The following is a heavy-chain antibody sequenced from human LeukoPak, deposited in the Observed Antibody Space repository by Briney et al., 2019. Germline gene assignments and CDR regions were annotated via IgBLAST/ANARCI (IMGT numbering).Heavy chain of an antibody. Sequence: GGSLRLSCTASGFIFRSFWMSWVRQAPGKRLEWVANIKQNGAEEYYLDSVKGRFTISRDNAKNSVYLQMSSLRVEDTAMYYCARYSAVSSPGPFDMWGQGTAVTVSS. V-gene: IGHV3-7*03. D-gene: IGHD5/OR15-5a*01. CDR1: GFIFRSFW. CDR2: IKQNGAEE. J-gene: IGHJ3*02. CDR3: ARYSAVSSPGPFDM.